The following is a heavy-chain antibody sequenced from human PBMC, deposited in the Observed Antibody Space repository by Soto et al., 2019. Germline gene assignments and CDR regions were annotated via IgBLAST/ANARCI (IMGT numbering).Heavy chain of an antibody. J-gene: IGHJ5*02. CDR1: SGFTRRSRCF. CDR2: VYYSGTP. V-gene: IGHV4-39*01. D-gene: IGHD5-18*01. Sequence: HSYSLRISCALCSGFTRRSRCFMSKIHKPPGKGLEWIASVYYSGTPYYNPSLKSRVTISIATSKTQVSLNLNSLTAADTAIYYCARADTAMDPPGSWCQGILVTVSS. CDR3: ARADTAMDPPGS.